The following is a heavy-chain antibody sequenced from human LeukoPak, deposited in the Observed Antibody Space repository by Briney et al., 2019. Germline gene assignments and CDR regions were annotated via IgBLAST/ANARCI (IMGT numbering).Heavy chain of an antibody. V-gene: IGHV4-31*03. D-gene: IGHD2-21*02. CDR1: GGSISSGGYY. Sequence: PSETLSLTCTVSGGSISSGGYYWSWIRQHPGQGLEWIGYIYYSGSTYYNPSLKSRVTISVDTSRNQFSLKLSSVTAADTAVYYCARDYIVVVTANYYYYGMDVWGQGTTVTVSS. J-gene: IGHJ6*02. CDR3: ARDYIVVVTANYYYYGMDV. CDR2: IYYSGST.